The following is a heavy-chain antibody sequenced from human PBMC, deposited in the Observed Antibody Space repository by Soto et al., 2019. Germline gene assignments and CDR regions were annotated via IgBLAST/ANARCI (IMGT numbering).Heavy chain of an antibody. Sequence: QVHLVQSGAEVKKPGASVKVSCKGSGYGFTTYGITWVRQAPGQGLEWMAWISAQNGNPNFAQKLQGRGTVTKDTSTSTAYMELRSLRSDDTAVYYCARGRYGDYWGQGALVTVSS. V-gene: IGHV1-18*01. D-gene: IGHD1-1*01. CDR1: GYGFTTYG. CDR3: ARGRYGDY. J-gene: IGHJ4*02. CDR2: ISAQNGNP.